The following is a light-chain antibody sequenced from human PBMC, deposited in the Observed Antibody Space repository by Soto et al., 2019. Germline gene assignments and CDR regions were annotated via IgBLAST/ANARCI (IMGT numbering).Light chain of an antibody. CDR2: DAS. J-gene: IGKJ3*01. CDR3: QQSNNRPS. CDR1: QIISTN. V-gene: IGKV3D-15*01. Sequence: IVMTQSPDTLSVSPGEGATLFCRASQIISTNLAWYQQRPGQAPRLLIYDASTRATGIPARFSGSGSGTEFTLTISSLQSEDSAVYYCQQSNNRPSFGPGTKVEIK.